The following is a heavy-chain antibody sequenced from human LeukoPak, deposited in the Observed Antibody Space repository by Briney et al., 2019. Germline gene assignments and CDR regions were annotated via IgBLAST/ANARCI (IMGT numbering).Heavy chain of an antibody. CDR2: INDSGST. J-gene: IGHJ5*02. D-gene: IGHD6-13*01. CDR1: GGSFSGYY. V-gene: IGHV4-34*01. CDR3: ARGGIAAAGPMPPSNWFDP. Sequence: SETLSLTCAVYGGSFSGYYWSWIRQPPGKGLEWIGEINDSGSTNYNPSLKSRVTISVDTSKNQFSLKLSSVTAAGTAVYYCARGGIAAAGPMPPSNWFDPWGQGTLVTVSS.